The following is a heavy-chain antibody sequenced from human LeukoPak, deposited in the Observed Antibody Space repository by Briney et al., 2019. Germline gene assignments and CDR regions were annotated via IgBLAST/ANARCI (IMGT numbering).Heavy chain of an antibody. D-gene: IGHD3-3*01. J-gene: IGHJ6*02. Sequence: ASVKVSCKASGYTFTGYYMHWVRQAPGQGLEWMGWINPNSGGTNCAQKFQGRVTMTRDTSISTAYMELSRLRSDDTAVYYCARVVRSGTYYYYGMDVWGQGTTVTVSS. CDR1: GYTFTGYY. V-gene: IGHV1-2*02. CDR3: ARVVRSGTYYYYGMDV. CDR2: INPNSGGT.